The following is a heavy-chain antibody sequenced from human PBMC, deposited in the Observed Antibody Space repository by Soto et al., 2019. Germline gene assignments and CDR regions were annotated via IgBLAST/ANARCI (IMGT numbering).Heavy chain of an antibody. Sequence: EVQLVESGGGLVQPGGSLRLSCAVSGFTFGNYWMHWVRQAPGKGLVWVSRVSPDGRTATYADSVKGRFTISRDNAKSTLSLQMISLRPEDTGVYYCAKDLDVVMVLSATRGLDVWGQGTTVTVSS. CDR1: GFTFGNYW. CDR3: AKDLDVVMVLSATRGLDV. D-gene: IGHD2-15*01. V-gene: IGHV3-74*01. J-gene: IGHJ6*02. CDR2: VSPDGRTA.